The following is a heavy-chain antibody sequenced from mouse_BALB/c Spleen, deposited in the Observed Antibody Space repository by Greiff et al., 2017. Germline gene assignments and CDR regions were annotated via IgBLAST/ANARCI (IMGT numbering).Heavy chain of an antibody. D-gene: IGHD4-1*01. CDR2: IWAGGST. CDR1: GFSLTSYG. Sequence: VHLVESGPGLVAPSQSLSITCTVSGFSLTSYGVHWVRQPPGKGLEWLGVIWAGGSTNYNSALMSRLSISKDNSKSQVFLKMNSLQTDDTAMYYCAREGGGTRGFAYWGQGTLVTVSA. CDR3: AREGGGTRGFAY. V-gene: IGHV2-9*02. J-gene: IGHJ3*01.